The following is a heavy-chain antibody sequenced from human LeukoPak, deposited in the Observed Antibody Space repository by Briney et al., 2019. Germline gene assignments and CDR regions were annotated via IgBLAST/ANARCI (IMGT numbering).Heavy chain of an antibody. CDR2: IYPGDSDT. CDR3: ARDPHYYGSGRPYYYYYYMDV. D-gene: IGHD3-10*01. CDR1: GYSFTSYW. V-gene: IGHV5-51*01. J-gene: IGHJ6*03. Sequence: GESLEISCKGSGYSFTSYWIGWVRQMPGKGLEWMGIIYPGDSDTRYSPSFQGQVTISADKSISTAYLQWSSLKASDTAMYYCARDPHYYGSGRPYYYYYYMDVWGKGTTVTVSS.